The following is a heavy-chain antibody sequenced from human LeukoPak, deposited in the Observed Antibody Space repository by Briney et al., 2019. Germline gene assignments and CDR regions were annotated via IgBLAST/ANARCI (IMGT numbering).Heavy chain of an antibody. D-gene: IGHD5-24*01. CDR1: GGSISSYY. V-gene: IGHV4-59*08. CDR3: ARQPRAHATYGMDV. CDR2: IYYSGST. J-gene: IGHJ6*02. Sequence: PSETLSLTCTVSGGSISSYYWSWIRQPPGKGLEWIGYIYYSGSTNYNPSLKSRVTISVDTSKNQFSLKLSSVTAADTAVYYCARQPRAHATYGMDVWGQGTTVTVSS.